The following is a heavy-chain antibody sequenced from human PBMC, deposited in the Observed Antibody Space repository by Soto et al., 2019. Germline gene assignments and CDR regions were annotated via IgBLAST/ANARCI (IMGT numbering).Heavy chain of an antibody. J-gene: IGHJ4*02. V-gene: IGHV4-31*03. CDR2: ISYSGST. CDR3: PRGRPMMGANNSSDY. CDR1: GDSVSSGSHF. D-gene: IGHD1-26*01. Sequence: QVQLQESGPGLVKPSQTLSLTCTVSGDSVSSGSHFWTWIRQHPGKGLEWLGYISYSGSTYYNPSTNPSLKTRLSISIDTSANHSSLHLRSVNAAATAVYHCPRGRPMMGANNSSDYWGPGTLVTVSS.